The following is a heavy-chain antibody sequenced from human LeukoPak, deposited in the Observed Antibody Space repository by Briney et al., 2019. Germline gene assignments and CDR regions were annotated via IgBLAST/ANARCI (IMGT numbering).Heavy chain of an antibody. D-gene: IGHD6-19*01. CDR1: VYTVSSNY. CDR2: IYSGGST. V-gene: IGHV3-53*01. Sequence: PGGCLRLSCAASVYTVSSNYMSWVRQAPWKGLEWVSVIYSGGSTYYADSVKGRFTISRDNSKNTLYLQMNSLRAEDTAVYYGARATWLDPSYFDYWGQGTPVTVSS. J-gene: IGHJ4*02. CDR3: ARATWLDPSYFDY.